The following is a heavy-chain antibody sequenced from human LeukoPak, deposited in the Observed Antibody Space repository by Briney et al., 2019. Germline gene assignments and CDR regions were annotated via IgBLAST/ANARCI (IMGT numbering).Heavy chain of an antibody. V-gene: IGHV4-38-2*02. CDR1: GYSISSGYY. J-gene: IGHJ4*02. D-gene: IGHD3-10*01. Sequence: TSETLSLTCTVSGYSISSGYYWGWIRQPPGKGLEWIGSIYHSGSTYYNPSLKSRVTISLDTSKNQFSLKLSSVTAADTAVYYCARTPNRGGFDYWGQGTLVTVSS. CDR2: IYHSGST. CDR3: ARTPNRGGFDY.